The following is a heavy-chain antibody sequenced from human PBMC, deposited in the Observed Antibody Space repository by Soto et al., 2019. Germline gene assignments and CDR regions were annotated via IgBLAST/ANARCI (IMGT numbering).Heavy chain of an antibody. J-gene: IGHJ3*02. CDR3: ARRGYYAISAFDI. D-gene: IGHD2-8*01. Sequence: SETLSLTCAVSGGSISSSYYWGWIRQPPGKGLEWIGSIYYSGSTYYNPSLKSRVTISVDTSKNQFSLKLSSVTAADTAVYYCARRGYYAISAFDIWGQGTMVTVSS. CDR1: GGSISSSYY. V-gene: IGHV4-39*01. CDR2: IYYSGST.